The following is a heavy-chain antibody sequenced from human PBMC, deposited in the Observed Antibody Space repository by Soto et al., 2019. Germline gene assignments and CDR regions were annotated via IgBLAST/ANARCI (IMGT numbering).Heavy chain of an antibody. J-gene: IGHJ6*02. CDR1: GFAFSSYA. CDR2: ISDSGGST. V-gene: IGHV3-23*01. Sequence: QPGGSLRLSCAASGFAFSSYAMSWVRQAPGKGLEWVSAISDSGGSTYYADSVKGRFTISRDNSKNTLYLQMNSLRAEDTAVYYCANRDTSMVTRYYYGMDVWGQGTTVTVSS. CDR3: ANRDTSMVTRYYYGMDV. D-gene: IGHD5-18*01.